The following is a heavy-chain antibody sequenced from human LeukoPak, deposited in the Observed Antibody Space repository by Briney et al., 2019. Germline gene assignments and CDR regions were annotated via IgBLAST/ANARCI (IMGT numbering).Heavy chain of an antibody. CDR1: GYTFTGYY. J-gene: IGHJ4*02. Sequence: ASVKVSCKASGYTFTGYYMHWVRQAPGQGLEWMGWINPNSGGTNYAQKFQGRVTMTRDTSISTAYMELSRLRSDDTAVYYCARDPGGISSGWPKPSDYWGQGTLVTVSS. CDR2: INPNSGGT. CDR3: ARDPGGISSGWPKPSDY. D-gene: IGHD6-19*01. V-gene: IGHV1-2*02.